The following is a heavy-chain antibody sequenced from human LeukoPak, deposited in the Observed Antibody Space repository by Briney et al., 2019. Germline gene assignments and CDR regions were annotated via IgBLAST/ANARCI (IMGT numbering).Heavy chain of an antibody. CDR1: GCTFSNYL. CDR2: IKQDGSEK. Sequence: PGGALRLSRPSSGCTFSNYLMHWVRQPPCKGRDGGANIKQDGSEKCYVDSVKDQFTISRENAENSVHLQMNSLRAEDTAVYYCERRGSSWYASVFWGQGTVVTVSS. J-gene: IGHJ1*01. V-gene: IGHV3-7*02. D-gene: IGHD6-13*01. CDR3: ERRGSSWYASVF.